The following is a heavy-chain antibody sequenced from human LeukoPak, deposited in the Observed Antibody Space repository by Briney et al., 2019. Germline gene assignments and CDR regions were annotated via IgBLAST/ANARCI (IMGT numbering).Heavy chain of an antibody. CDR3: ARGVEPLAANTLAY. CDR1: GLTAITND. J-gene: IGHJ4*02. Sequence: GGSLRLSCAASGLTAITNDMACVRQAPGKGLEWVSVLYSDGNTKYADSVQGRFTISRDNSKNTLYLEMNSLSPDDTAVYYCARGVEPLAANTLAYWGQGTLVTVSS. CDR2: LYSDGNT. D-gene: IGHD1-14*01. V-gene: IGHV3-53*01.